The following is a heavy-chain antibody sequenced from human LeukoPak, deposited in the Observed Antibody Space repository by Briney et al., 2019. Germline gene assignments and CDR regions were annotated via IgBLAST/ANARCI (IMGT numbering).Heavy chain of an antibody. CDR1: GFTVSSNY. Sequence: GGSLRLSCAASGFTVSSNYMSWVRQAPGKGLEWVSVIYSGGSTYYADSVKGRFTISRDNSKNTLYLQMNSLRAEDTAVYYYVREYSGYDSNLPIDYWGQGTLVTVSS. CDR3: VREYSGYDSNLPIDY. CDR2: IYSGGST. J-gene: IGHJ4*02. D-gene: IGHD5-12*01. V-gene: IGHV3-66*01.